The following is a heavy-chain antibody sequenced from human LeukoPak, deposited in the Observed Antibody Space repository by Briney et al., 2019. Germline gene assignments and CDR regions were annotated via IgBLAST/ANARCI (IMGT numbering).Heavy chain of an antibody. D-gene: IGHD1-26*01. Sequence: ASVKVSCKASGYTFTGYYMHWVRQAPGQGLEWMGWINPNSGGTNYAQKFQGRVTMTRDTSISTAYMELSRLRADDTAVYYCARVKVGGTYFDYWGQGTLVTVSS. V-gene: IGHV1-2*02. CDR3: ARVKVGGTYFDY. CDR1: GYTFTGYY. J-gene: IGHJ4*02. CDR2: INPNSGGT.